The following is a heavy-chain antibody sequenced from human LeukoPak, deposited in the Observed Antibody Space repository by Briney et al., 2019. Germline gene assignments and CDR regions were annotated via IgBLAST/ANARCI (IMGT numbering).Heavy chain of an antibody. Sequence: GGSLRLSCAASGFTFDDYAMHWVRQAPGKGLEWVSGISWNSGSIGYADSVKGRFTISRDNAKNSLYLQMNSLRAEDTAVYYCAKRRVSGAGDDYWGQGTLVTVSS. J-gene: IGHJ4*02. V-gene: IGHV3-9*01. D-gene: IGHD6-19*01. CDR1: GFTFDDYA. CDR3: AKRRVSGAGDDY. CDR2: ISWNSGSI.